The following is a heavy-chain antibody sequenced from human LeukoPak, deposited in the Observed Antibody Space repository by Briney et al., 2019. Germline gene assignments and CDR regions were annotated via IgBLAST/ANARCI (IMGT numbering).Heavy chain of an antibody. D-gene: IGHD3-22*01. J-gene: IGHJ4*02. Sequence: GGSLRLSCAASGFTVSSNYMSWVRQAPGKGLEWVSVIYSGGSTYYADSVKGRFTISRDNSKNTLYLQMNSLRAEDTAVYYCAGLPAYYYDTSGFYFDYWGQGALVTVSS. V-gene: IGHV3-66*04. CDR2: IYSGGST. CDR3: AGLPAYYYDTSGFYFDY. CDR1: GFTVSSNY.